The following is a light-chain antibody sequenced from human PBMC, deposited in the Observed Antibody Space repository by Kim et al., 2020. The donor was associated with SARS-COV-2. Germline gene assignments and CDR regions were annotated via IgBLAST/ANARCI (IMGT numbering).Light chain of an antibody. CDR3: AAWDDSLNGYA. CDR1: SSNIGSNT. J-gene: IGLJ1*01. CDR2: SNN. V-gene: IGLV1-44*01. Sequence: GQRVTISGSGSSSNIGSNTVNWYQQRPGTAPKLLIYSNNQRPSGVPDRFSGSKSGTSASLAISGLQSEDEADYYCAAWDDSLNGYAFGTGTKVTVL.